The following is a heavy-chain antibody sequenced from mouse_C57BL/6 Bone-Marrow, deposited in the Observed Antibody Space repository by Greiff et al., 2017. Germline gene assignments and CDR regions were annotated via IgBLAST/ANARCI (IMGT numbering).Heavy chain of an antibody. D-gene: IGHD2-14*01. Sequence: VQLQQSGAELVRPGASVKLSCTASGFNIKDDYMHWVKQRPEQGLEWIGWIDPENGDTEYASKFQGKATITADTSSNTAYLQLSSLTSEDTAVYYCTPRDEYDDRFAYWGQGTLVTVSA. CDR1: GFNIKDDY. CDR2: IDPENGDT. J-gene: IGHJ3*01. V-gene: IGHV14-4*01. CDR3: TPRDEYDDRFAY.